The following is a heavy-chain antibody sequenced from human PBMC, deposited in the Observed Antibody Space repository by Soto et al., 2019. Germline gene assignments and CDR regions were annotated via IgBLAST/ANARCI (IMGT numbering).Heavy chain of an antibody. Sequence: PGGSLRLSCAASGFTFSSYAMSWVRQAPGKGLEWVSAISGSGGSTYYADSVKGRFTISRDNSKNTLYLQMNSLRAEDTAVYYCAKPGLRITMIVVVPGDYWGQGTLVTVSS. CDR1: GFTFSSYA. J-gene: IGHJ4*02. CDR3: AKPGLRITMIVVVPGDY. CDR2: ISGSGGST. V-gene: IGHV3-23*01. D-gene: IGHD3-22*01.